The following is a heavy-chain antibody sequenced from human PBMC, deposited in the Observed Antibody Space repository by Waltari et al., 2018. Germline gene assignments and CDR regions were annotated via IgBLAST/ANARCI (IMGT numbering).Heavy chain of an antibody. CDR3: ARASPPYYYDSSGYYDY. J-gene: IGHJ4*02. D-gene: IGHD3-22*01. CDR2: ISSSSSYT. CDR1: GVTFSDYY. V-gene: IGHV3-11*06. Sequence: VQLVESGGGLVQPGGSLRLSCAASGVTFSDYYLSWLRQAPGKGLEWVSYISSSSSYTNYADSVKGRFTISRDNAKNSLYLQMNSLRAEDTAVYYCARASPPYYYDSSGYYDYWGQGTLVTVSS.